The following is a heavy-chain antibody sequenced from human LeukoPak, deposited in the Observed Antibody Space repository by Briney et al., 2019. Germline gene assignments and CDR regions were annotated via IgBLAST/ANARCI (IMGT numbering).Heavy chain of an antibody. CDR1: GFTFNTYG. V-gene: IGHV3-30*02. Sequence: PGGSLRLSCAASGFTFNTYGMHWVRQAPGKGLEWVSFIRYDGINKYYADSVKGRFTISRDNSQNTLFLQMNSLTTEDTAVYYCAKAIPGRWDDGYRSTDYFESWGQGTLVTVSS. CDR3: AKAIPGRWDDGYRSTDYFES. J-gene: IGHJ4*02. D-gene: IGHD3-16*02. CDR2: IRYDGINK.